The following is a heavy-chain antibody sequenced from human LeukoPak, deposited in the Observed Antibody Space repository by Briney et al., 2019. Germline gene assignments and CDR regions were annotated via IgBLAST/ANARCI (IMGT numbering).Heavy chain of an antibody. CDR1: GFTFSDYY. V-gene: IGHV3-11*05. CDR2: ITGSSSDT. J-gene: IGHJ4*02. D-gene: IGHD3-9*01. Sequence: GGSLRLSCAASGFTFSDYYMSWIRQAPGKGLEWISYITGSSSDTNYADSVKGRFTISRDNAKKSPYLQMNSLRAEDTAVYYCARDYDILTGYFRGGFDYWGQGTLVTVSS. CDR3: ARDYDILTGYFRGGFDY.